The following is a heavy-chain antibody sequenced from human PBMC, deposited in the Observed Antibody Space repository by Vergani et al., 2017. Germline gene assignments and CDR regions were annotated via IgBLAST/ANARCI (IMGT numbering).Heavy chain of an antibody. CDR2: ILGSGTA. Sequence: QVQLQESGPGLVKPSQTLSLTCTVSGASMSSVGYYWTWIRQSAGKRLEWIGDILGSGTANYNPSFQGRVSMSVATSKNQFSLKLSSVTAADTAVYYCAREPGVIRSWYMDVWGKGTTVTVSS. D-gene: IGHD3-10*01. CDR1: GASMSSVGYY. V-gene: IGHV4-61*02. J-gene: IGHJ6*03. CDR3: AREPGVIRSWYMDV.